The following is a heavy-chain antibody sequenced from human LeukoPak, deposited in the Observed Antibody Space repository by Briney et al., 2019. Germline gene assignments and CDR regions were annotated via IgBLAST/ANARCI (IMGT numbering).Heavy chain of an antibody. D-gene: IGHD3-10*01. CDR3: ARARGVSGAIDY. J-gene: IGHJ4*02. V-gene: IGHV6-1*01. CDR2: TYYRSKWYD. CDR1: GDSVSSSSVA. Sequence: SQTLSLTCAISGDSVSSSSVAWNWIRQSPSRGLEWLGGTYYRSKWYDDYAVFVKSRITINPDTSKNQFSLQLNSVTPEDTAVYYCARARGVSGAIDYWGQGTLVTVSS.